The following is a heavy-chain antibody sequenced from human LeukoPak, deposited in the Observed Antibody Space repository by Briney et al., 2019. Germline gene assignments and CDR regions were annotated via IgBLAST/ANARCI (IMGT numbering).Heavy chain of an antibody. CDR2: ISGSGGST. CDR3: AKANDYPTSTTFYYFDY. Sequence: GGSLRLSCAASGFTFSSYSMNWVRQAPGKGLEWVSAISGSGGSTYYADSVKGRFTISRDNSKNTLYLQMNSLRAEDTAVYYCAKANDYPTSTTFYYFDYWGQGTLVTVSS. CDR1: GFTFSSYS. D-gene: IGHD4-11*01. V-gene: IGHV3-23*01. J-gene: IGHJ4*02.